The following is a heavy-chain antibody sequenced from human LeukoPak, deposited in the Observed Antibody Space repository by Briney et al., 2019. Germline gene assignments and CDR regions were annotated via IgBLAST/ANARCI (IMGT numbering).Heavy chain of an antibody. CDR2: IPDDGSNK. D-gene: IGHD4-17*01. V-gene: IGHV3-30*18. CDR1: GFSFSNYG. J-gene: IGHJ4*02. CDR3: AKDPSYGDYDYCIDD. Sequence: GGSLRLSCAASGFSFSNYGMRWVRQAAGEVLGWVAVIPDDGSNKYYADSVKDRFTISRDNSKNTLYLQMSSLRAEDTAVYYCAKDPSYGDYDYCIDDWGQGTLVTVSS.